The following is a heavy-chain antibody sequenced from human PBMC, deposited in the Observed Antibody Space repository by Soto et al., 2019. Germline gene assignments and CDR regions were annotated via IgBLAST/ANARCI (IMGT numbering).Heavy chain of an antibody. CDR3: ARAPPTPPPLDGYTSNFDS. CDR1: GGSIDRSNYF. CDR2: IYYSGST. J-gene: IGHJ4*02. V-gene: IGHV4-39*02. Sequence: QVQLQESGPGLVKPSETLSLTCTVSGGSIDRSNYFWGWIRQPPGKGLEWIGSIYYSGSTYYNPSLTSRVPPSVDTSKNPFSPTPTSVTPPNTALYYCARAPPTPPPLDGYTSNFDSWGQGSLVTVSS. D-gene: IGHD5-12*01.